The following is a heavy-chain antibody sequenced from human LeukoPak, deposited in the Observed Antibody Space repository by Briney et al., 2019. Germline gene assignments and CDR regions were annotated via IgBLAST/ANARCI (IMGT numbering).Heavy chain of an antibody. D-gene: IGHD5-12*01. J-gene: IGHJ4*02. V-gene: IGHV3-48*03. CDR2: ISSSGSTI. CDR1: GFTFSSYE. Sequence: GGSLRLSCAASGFTFSSYEMNWVRQAPGKGLEWVSYISSSGSTIYYADSVKGRFTISRDNAKNSLYLQMSSLRAEDTAVYYCARWGSVATTNFDYWGQGTLVTVSS. CDR3: ARWGSVATTNFDY.